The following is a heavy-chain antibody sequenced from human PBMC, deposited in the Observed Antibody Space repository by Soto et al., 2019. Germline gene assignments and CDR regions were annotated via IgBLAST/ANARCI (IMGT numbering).Heavy chain of an antibody. V-gene: IGHV4-34*01. CDR1: GGSFSGYY. CDR2: INHSGST. D-gene: IGHD3-10*01. J-gene: IGHJ3*02. Sequence: QVQLQQWGAGLLKPSETLSLTCAVYGGSFSGYYWSWIRQPPGKGLEWIGEINHSGSTNYNPSLKSQVTISVDTSKNQFSLKLSSVTAADTAVYYCARGTWVRSAFDIWGQGTMVTVSS. CDR3: ARGTWVRSAFDI.